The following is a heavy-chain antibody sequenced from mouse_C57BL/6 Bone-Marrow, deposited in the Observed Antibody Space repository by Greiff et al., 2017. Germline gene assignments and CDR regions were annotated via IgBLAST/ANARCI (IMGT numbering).Heavy chain of an antibody. CDR2: INPNNGGT. J-gene: IGHJ4*01. CDR3: ARSLFYYYAYYAMDY. D-gene: IGHD1-1*01. CDR1: GYTFTDYN. V-gene: IGHV1-22*01. Sequence: VQLQQSGPELVKPGASVKMSCKASGYTFTDYNMHWVKQSHGKSLEWIGYINPNNGGTSSNQKFKGKATLTVNKSSSTAYMERRSLTSEDSAVYYCARSLFYYYAYYAMDYWGQGTSVTVSS.